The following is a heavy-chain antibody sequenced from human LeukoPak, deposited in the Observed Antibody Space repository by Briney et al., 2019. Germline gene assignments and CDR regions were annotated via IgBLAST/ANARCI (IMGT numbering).Heavy chain of an antibody. Sequence: GGSLRLSCAASGFTFSSYWMSWVRQAPGKGLEWVDNIKQDGSEKYYVDSVKGRFTISRDNAKNSLYLQMNSLRAEDTAVYYCARLRPEGYYYDSSGYYYWNYWGQGTLVTVSS. CDR1: GFTFSSYW. CDR3: ARLRPEGYYYDSSGYYYWNY. CDR2: IKQDGSEK. V-gene: IGHV3-7*03. J-gene: IGHJ4*02. D-gene: IGHD3-22*01.